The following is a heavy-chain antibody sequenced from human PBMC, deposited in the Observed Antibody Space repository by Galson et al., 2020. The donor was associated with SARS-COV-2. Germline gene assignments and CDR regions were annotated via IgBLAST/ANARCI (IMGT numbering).Heavy chain of an antibody. J-gene: IGHJ4*02. CDR3: ARDPEQYSGHDFSSGFDY. Sequence: GGSLRLSCAVSGFTFGSYEMNWVRQAPGKGLEWISYISRSANRIYYADSVKGRFTISRDNAKNSLYLQMNNLTVEDTGFYYCARDPEQYSGHDFSSGFDYWGQGTLVTVSS. V-gene: IGHV3-48*03. CDR2: ISRSANRI. D-gene: IGHD5-12*01. CDR1: GFTFGSYE.